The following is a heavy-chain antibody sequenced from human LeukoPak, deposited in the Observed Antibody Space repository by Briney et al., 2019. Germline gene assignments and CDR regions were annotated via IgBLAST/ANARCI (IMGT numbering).Heavy chain of an antibody. CDR2: IIPIFGSA. J-gene: IGHJ4*02. CDR1: GGTLSTYA. CDR3: ASASYYFDSYGYPDY. Sequence: PAASVKVSCKASGGTLSTYAINWVRQAPGQGLECMGGIIPIFGSAIYTEKFRGRVTITMDEATSTAYMELTSLRSEDTAVYYCASASYYFDSYGYPDYWGQGTLVTVSS. D-gene: IGHD3-22*01. V-gene: IGHV1-69*05.